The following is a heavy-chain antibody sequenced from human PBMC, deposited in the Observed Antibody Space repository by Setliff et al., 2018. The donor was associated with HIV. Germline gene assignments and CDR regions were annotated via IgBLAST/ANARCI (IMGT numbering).Heavy chain of an antibody. CDR3: AREKGRYFDWSHTRDAFDI. V-gene: IGHV4-59*06. D-gene: IGHD3-9*01. Sequence: NPSETLSLTCTVSGGSISSYYWSWIRHHPGKGLEWIGYIHYSGNTYYNPSLKSRLTISVDTSKNQFSLNLSSVTAADTAVYYCAREKGRYFDWSHTRDAFDIWGQGTMVTVSS. CDR2: IHYSGNT. J-gene: IGHJ3*02. CDR1: GGSISSYY.